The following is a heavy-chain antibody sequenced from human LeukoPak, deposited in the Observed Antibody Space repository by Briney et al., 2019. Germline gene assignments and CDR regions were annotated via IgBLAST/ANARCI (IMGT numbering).Heavy chain of an antibody. CDR1: AVSISSSSYY. J-gene: IGHJ5*02. V-gene: IGHV4-39*07. CDR2: IYYSGST. CDR3: ARDTSNYFNWFDP. D-gene: IGHD4-11*01. Sequence: SETLSLTCTVSAVSISSSSYYWGWIRQPPGKGLEWIGSIYYSGSTYYNPSLKSRVTISVDTSKNQFSLKLSSVTAADTAVYYCARDTSNYFNWFDPWGQGTLVTVSS.